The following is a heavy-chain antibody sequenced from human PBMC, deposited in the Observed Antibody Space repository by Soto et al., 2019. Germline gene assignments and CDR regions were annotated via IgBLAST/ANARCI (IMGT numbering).Heavy chain of an antibody. CDR2: IRSKANNYAT. CDR3: TRPNDGDSATFDC. D-gene: IGHD4-17*01. V-gene: IGHV3-73*02. J-gene: IGHJ5*01. Sequence: EVQLVESGGGLVQPGGSLNLSCAASGFTFSDSAIHWVRQTSGKGLEWVGRIRSKANNYATVYAAPLEGRFVISRDGAKNTPHLQMNSLNTEDTAVYYGTRPNDGDSATFDCWGQGTMVIVSS. CDR1: GFTFSDSA.